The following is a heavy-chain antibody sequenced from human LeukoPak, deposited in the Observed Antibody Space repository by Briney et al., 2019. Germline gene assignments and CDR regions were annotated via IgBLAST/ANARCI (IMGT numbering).Heavy chain of an antibody. CDR3: ARDSVAGTGSLDY. CDR2: IDYSGSA. Sequence: PSETLSLTCTVSGGSISSGGFYWRWLRQHPGMGLEWIGYIDYSGSAYYNPSLKSRLTISVDTSKNQFSLKLSSVTAADTAVYYCARDSVAGTGSLDYWGQGTLVTVSS. D-gene: IGHD6-19*01. J-gene: IGHJ4*02. CDR1: GGSISSGGFY. V-gene: IGHV4-31*03.